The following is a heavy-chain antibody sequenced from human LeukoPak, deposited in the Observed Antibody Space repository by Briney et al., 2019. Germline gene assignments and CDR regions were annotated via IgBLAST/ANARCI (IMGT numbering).Heavy chain of an antibody. CDR2: IKQDGSEK. J-gene: IGHJ4*02. CDR3: ARQPVEMATISLDY. D-gene: IGHD5-24*01. V-gene: IGHV3-7*01. Sequence: GGSLRLSCAASGFTFSSYWMSWVRQAPGKGLEGVANIKQDGSEKYYVDSVKGRFTISRDNAKNSLYLQMNSLRAEDTAVYYCARQPVEMATISLDYWGQGALVTVPS. CDR1: GFTFSSYW.